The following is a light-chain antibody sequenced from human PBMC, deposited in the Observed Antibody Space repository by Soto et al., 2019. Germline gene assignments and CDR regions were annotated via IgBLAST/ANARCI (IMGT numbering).Light chain of an antibody. CDR3: CSYAGSSTFV. J-gene: IGLJ2*01. Sequence: QSVLTQPAAVSGSPGQSIAISCTGTSSDVGSYHLVSWYQQHPGKAPKLMSYEGSKRPSGVSNRFSGSKSDNTASLTISGLQAGDEADYYCCSYAGSSTFVFGGGTKLTVL. CDR1: SSDVGSYHL. CDR2: EGS. V-gene: IGLV2-23*01.